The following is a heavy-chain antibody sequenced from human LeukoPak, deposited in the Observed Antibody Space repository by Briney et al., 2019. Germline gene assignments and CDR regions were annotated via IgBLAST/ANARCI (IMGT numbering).Heavy chain of an antibody. V-gene: IGHV3-48*03. CDR2: ISSSGSTI. CDR1: GFTFSSYE. J-gene: IGHJ4*02. Sequence: GGSLRLSCAASGFTFSSYEMNWVRQAPGKGLEWVSYISSSGSTIYYADSVKGRFTISRDNAKNSLYLQMNSLRAEDTAVYYCASRFGYSYGNDYWGQGTLVTVSS. D-gene: IGHD5-18*01. CDR3: ASRFGYSYGNDY.